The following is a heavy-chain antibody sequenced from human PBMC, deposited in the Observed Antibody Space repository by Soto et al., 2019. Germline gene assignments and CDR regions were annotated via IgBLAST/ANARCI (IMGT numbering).Heavy chain of an antibody. Sequence: QLQLQESGPGLVKPSETLSLTCTVSGGSISSSSYYWGWIRQPPGKGLEWIGSIYYSGSTYYNPSLKSRVTISVDTSKNQFSLKLSSVTAADTAVYYCARHGVLRYFDWPSTPYYYYYGMDVWGQGTTVTVSS. J-gene: IGHJ6*02. CDR2: IYYSGST. CDR3: ARHGVLRYFDWPSTPYYYYYGMDV. V-gene: IGHV4-39*01. D-gene: IGHD3-9*01. CDR1: GGSISSSSYY.